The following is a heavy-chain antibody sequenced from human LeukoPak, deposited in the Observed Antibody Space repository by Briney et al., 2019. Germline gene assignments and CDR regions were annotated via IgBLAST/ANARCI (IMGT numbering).Heavy chain of an antibody. CDR2: INHSGST. CDR3: ARGAYYYDSSGYAPANYYMDV. Sequence: SETLSLTCAVYGGSFSGYYWSWIRQPPGKGLEWIGEINHSGSTNYNPSLKSRVTISVDTSKNQFSLKLSSVTAADTAVYHCARGAYYYDSSGYAPANYYMDVWGKGTTVTVSS. D-gene: IGHD3-22*01. V-gene: IGHV4-34*01. CDR1: GGSFSGYY. J-gene: IGHJ6*03.